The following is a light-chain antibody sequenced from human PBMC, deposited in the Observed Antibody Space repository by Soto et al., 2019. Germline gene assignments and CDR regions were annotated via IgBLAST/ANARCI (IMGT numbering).Light chain of an antibody. CDR3: QQYNSSPRT. CDR2: SAS. Sequence: EIVMTQSPGTLSVSPGERATLSCRASQSVSSHLAWYQQKPGQAPRLLIYSASTRATGIPDRFSGGGSGTDFTLTISSLQPEDFAVYYCQQYNSSPRTFGQGTKVEIK. V-gene: IGKV3D-15*01. J-gene: IGKJ1*01. CDR1: QSVSSH.